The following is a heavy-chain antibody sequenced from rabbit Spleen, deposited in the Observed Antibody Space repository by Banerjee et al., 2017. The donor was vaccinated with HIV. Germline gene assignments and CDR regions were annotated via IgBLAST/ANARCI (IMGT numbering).Heavy chain of an antibody. CDR1: GFDFSNFG. CDR2: IDLVFGST. V-gene: IGHV1S47*01. D-gene: IGHD1-1*01. CDR3: ARDTSSSFSSYGMDL. Sequence: QEQLVESGGGLMQPGGSLKLSCKASGFDFSNFGVSWVRQAPGKGLEWIGYIDLVFGSTYYASWVNCRFTISSHNAQNTLYLQLNSLTAADTATYFCARDTSSSFSSYGMDLWGPGTLVTVS. J-gene: IGHJ6*01.